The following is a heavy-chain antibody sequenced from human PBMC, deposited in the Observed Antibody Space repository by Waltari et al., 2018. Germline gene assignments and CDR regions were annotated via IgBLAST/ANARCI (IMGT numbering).Heavy chain of an antibody. CDR1: GGSFSGYY. J-gene: IGHJ6*02. CDR2: IYTSGST. CDR3: AREVVVVPAARRGYYYGMDV. V-gene: IGHV4-59*10. D-gene: IGHD2-2*01. Sequence: QWGAGLLKPSETLSLTCAVYGGSFSGYYWSWIRQPAGKGLEWIGRIYTSGSTNYNPSLKSRVTMSVDTSKNQFSLKLSSVTAADTAVYYCAREVVVVPAARRGYYYGMDVWGQGTTVTVSS.